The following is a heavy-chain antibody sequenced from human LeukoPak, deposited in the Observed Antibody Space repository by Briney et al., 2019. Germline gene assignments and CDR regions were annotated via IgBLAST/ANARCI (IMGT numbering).Heavy chain of an antibody. D-gene: IGHD3-10*01. CDR3: ARDYGSGTGWFDP. V-gene: IGHV1-69*05. J-gene: IGHJ5*02. Sequence: SVKVSCKASGGTFSSYAISWVRQAPGQGLEWMGGIIPIFGTANYAQKFQGRVTITTDESTSTAYMELSSLRSEDTAVYYCARDYGSGTGWFDPWGQGTLVTVSS. CDR2: IIPIFGTA. CDR1: GGTFSSYA.